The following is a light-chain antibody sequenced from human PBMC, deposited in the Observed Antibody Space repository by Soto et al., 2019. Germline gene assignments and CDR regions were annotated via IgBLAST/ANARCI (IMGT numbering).Light chain of an antibody. J-gene: IGLJ1*01. CDR3: SSYTSSNTHV. CDR1: SSDVGGYNF. Sequence: QSVLTQPASVSGSPGQSITISFTGKSSDVGGYNFVSWLQQHPGKAPKLMIYEVNERPSGVSNRFSGSKSGNTASLTISGLQAEDEADYYCSSYTSSNTHVFGTGTKVTVL. CDR2: EVN. V-gene: IGLV2-14*01.